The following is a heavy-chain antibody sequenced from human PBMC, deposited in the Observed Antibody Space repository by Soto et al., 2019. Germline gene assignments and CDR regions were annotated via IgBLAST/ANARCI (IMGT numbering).Heavy chain of an antibody. V-gene: IGHV3-48*03. CDR2: ISINGGAT. CDR1: GFTFSSYE. CDR3: AEDLTGSTGG. D-gene: IGHD1-7*01. J-gene: IGHJ4*02. Sequence: GSLRLSCAASGFTFSSYEMNWVRQAPGKGLEWVSYISINGGATNYADSVKGRFTISRDNAKNSLHLQMNSLRIEDTGVYYCAEDLTGSTGGWGQGALVTAPQ.